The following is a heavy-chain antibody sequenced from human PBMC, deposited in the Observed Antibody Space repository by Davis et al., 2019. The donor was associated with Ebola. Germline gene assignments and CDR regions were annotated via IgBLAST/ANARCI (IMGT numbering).Heavy chain of an antibody. Sequence: PSETLSLTCNVSGYSMTNYFWSWIRQTPGRAPEWLGYFSYTGTTRYKPSLTSRLTVSGDMSKKQFSLRLTSVTAADTAVYYCGRGRHNWNTLDLWGPGTLVTV. J-gene: IGHJ5*02. D-gene: IGHD1/OR15-1a*01. CDR1: GYSMTNYF. V-gene: IGHV4-59*01. CDR3: GRGRHNWNTLDL. CDR2: FSYTGTT.